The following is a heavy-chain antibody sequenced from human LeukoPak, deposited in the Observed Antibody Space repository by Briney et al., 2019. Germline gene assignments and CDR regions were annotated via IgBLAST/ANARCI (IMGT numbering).Heavy chain of an antibody. D-gene: IGHD6-13*01. J-gene: IGHJ4*02. V-gene: IGHV3-30-3*01. CDR2: VSYDGNSK. CDR1: GFTFTSYA. CDR3: ARVHSGSWYCCSDY. Sequence: GGSLRLSCAASGFTFTSYAMHWVRQAPGKGLEWVALVSYDGNSKYYADSVKGRFTISRDNSKNTLFLQMTSLRPEDTALYYCARVHSGSWYCCSDYWGQGTLVTVSS.